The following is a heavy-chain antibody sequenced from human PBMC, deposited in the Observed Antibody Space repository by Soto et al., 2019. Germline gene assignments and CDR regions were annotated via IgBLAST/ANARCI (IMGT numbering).Heavy chain of an antibody. CDR2: ISGSGGST. V-gene: IGHV3-23*01. J-gene: IGHJ6*02. CDR1: GFTFSSYA. Sequence: GGSLRLSCAASGFTFSSYAMSWVRQAPGKGLEWGSAISGSGGSTYYADSVKGRFTISRDNPKNTLYLQMNSLRAEDTAVYYCAKDNPYYYGSGSYMNYYGMDVWGQGTTVTV. CDR3: AKDNPYYYGSGSYMNYYGMDV. D-gene: IGHD3-10*01.